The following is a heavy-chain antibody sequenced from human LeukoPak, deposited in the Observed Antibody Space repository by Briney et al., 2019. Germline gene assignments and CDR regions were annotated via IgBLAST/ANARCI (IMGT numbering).Heavy chain of an antibody. D-gene: IGHD1-1*01. Sequence: ASVKVSCKASGGTFSSYAISWVRQATGQGLEWMGGIIPIFGTANYAQKFQGRVTITTDESTSTAYMELSSLRSEDTAVYYCARTTLATGTQLPYYYYYYYMDVWGKGTTVTVSS. CDR1: GGTFSSYA. V-gene: IGHV1-69*05. J-gene: IGHJ6*03. CDR3: ARTTLATGTQLPYYYYYYYMDV. CDR2: IIPIFGTA.